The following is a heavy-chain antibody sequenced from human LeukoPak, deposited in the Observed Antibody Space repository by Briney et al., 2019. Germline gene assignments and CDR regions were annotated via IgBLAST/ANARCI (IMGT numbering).Heavy chain of an antibody. D-gene: IGHD6-19*01. CDR2: INPSGGST. J-gene: IGHJ4*02. CDR3: ARDRSRSGWYFSYFDY. V-gene: IGHV1-46*01. CDR1: GYTFTSYY. Sequence: ASVKVSCKASGYTFTSYYMHWVRQAPGQGLEWMGIINPSGGSTSYAQKFQGRVTMTRDTSTSTAYMELRSLRSDDTAVYYCARDRSRSGWYFSYFDYWGQGTLVTVSS.